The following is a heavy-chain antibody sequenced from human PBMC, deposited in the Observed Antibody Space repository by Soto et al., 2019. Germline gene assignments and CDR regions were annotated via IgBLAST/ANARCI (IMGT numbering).Heavy chain of an antibody. CDR2: ISGSGGST. V-gene: IGHV3-23*01. CDR3: AKDSESRSYPGYFDY. CDR1: GFTFSTYA. D-gene: IGHD1-26*01. J-gene: IGHJ4*02. Sequence: PGGSLRLSCAASGFTFSTYAMSWVRQAPGKGLEWVSGISGSGGSTYYADSVKGRFTISRDNSKNTLYLQMNSLRAEDTAVYYCAKDSESRSYPGYFDYWGQGTLVTVSS.